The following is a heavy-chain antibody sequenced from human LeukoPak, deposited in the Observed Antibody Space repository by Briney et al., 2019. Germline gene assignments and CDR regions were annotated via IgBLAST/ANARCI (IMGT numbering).Heavy chain of an antibody. V-gene: IGHV3-23*01. CDR1: GFNSNDYV. CDR2: ISGSGRSL. CDR3: ATEVVY. Sequence: GGSLRLSCAASGFNSNDYVMSWVRQAPGKGLEWVSSISGSGRSLYYADSIKGRFNISRDNSKHILYLQMDSLRAEDTAIYYCATEVVYRGQGALVTVSS. J-gene: IGHJ4*02.